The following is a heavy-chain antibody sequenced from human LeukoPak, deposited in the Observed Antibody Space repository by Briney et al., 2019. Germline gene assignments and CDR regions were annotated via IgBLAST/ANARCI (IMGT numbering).Heavy chain of an antibody. V-gene: IGHV3-23*01. D-gene: IGHD2-8*01. CDR3: AKDSPVCTY. J-gene: IGHJ4*02. Sequence: LSCAASGFLFSRYWMSWVRQAPGKGLEWVSAISGSADSTYYADSVKGRFTISRDSSKNTLYLQMDSLRAEDTAIYYCAKDSPVCTYWGQGTLVTVSS. CDR2: ISGSADST. CDR1: GFLFSRYW.